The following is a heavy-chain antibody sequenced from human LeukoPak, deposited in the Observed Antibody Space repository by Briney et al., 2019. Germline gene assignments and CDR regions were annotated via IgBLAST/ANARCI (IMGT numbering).Heavy chain of an antibody. CDR3: ARDGAIVAGTAQH. CDR1: GFTVSQSY. J-gene: IGHJ1*01. Sequence: GGSLRLSCAASGFTVSQSYMSWVRQAPGKGLEWVSIIYAGGNTYYADSVKGRFAISRDTSNNTAYLEMNSLRVEDTAIYYCARDGAIVAGTAQHWGQGALVTVSS. CDR2: IYAGGNT. D-gene: IGHD5-12*01. V-gene: IGHV3-53*01.